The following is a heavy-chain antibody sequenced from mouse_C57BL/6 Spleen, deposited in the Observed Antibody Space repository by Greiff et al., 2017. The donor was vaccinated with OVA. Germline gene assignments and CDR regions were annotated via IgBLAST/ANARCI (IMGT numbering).Heavy chain of an antibody. CDR3: AKGPSYAMDY. CDR2: FYPGSGSN. V-gene: IGHV1-55*01. J-gene: IGHJ4*01. Sequence: QVQLQQPGAELVKPGASVKMSCKASCYTFPSYWITWVKQRPGQGLGWIGDFYPGSGSNNYNEKFKSKATLTVDTSSSTAYMQLSSLTSEDAAVYYCAKGPSYAMDYWGQGTSVTVSS. CDR1: CYTFPSYW.